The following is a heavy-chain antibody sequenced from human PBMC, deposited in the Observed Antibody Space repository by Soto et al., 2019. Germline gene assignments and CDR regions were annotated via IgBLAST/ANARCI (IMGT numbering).Heavy chain of an antibody. CDR1: GGSISSSNW. V-gene: IGHV4-4*02. CDR3: ARLRTYDLMTAPDY. CDR2: IYHSGRT. D-gene: IGHD3-9*01. Sequence: SETLSLTCVVSGGSISSSNWWSWVRQPPGKGLEWIGEIYHSGRTNYNPSLKSRVTISLDKSKNQLSLKLSSVTAADTAVYYCARLRTYDLMTAPDYWGQGTLVTVS. J-gene: IGHJ4*02.